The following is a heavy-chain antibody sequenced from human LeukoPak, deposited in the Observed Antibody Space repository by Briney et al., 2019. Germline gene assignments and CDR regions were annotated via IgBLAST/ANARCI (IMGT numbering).Heavy chain of an antibody. CDR1: GFTFSSYD. CDR3: AKSPREWYFDL. J-gene: IGHJ2*01. D-gene: IGHD1-26*01. CDR2: IGTAGDT. Sequence: GGSLRLSCAASGFTFSSYDMHWVRQATGKGLEWVSAIGTAGDTYYPGSVKGRFTISRENAKNSLYLQMNSLRAEDTAVYYCAKSPREWYFDLWGRGTLVTVSS. V-gene: IGHV3-13*01.